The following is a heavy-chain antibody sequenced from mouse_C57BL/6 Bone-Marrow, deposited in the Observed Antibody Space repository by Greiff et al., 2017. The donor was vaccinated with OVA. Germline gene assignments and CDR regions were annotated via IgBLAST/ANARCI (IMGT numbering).Heavy chain of an antibody. Sequence: QVQLQQSGAELVRPGASVTLSCKASGYTFTDYEMHWVKQTPVHGLEWIGAIDPETGGTAYNQKFKGKAILTVDKSSSTAYMELRSLTSEDSAVYYYTRYYGSPFDYWGQGTTLTVSS. V-gene: IGHV1-15*01. J-gene: IGHJ2*01. CDR1: GYTFTDYE. CDR3: TRYYGSPFDY. CDR2: IDPETGGT. D-gene: IGHD1-1*01.